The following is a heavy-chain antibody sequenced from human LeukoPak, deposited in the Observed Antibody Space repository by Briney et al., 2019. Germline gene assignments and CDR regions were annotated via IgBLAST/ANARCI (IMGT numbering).Heavy chain of an antibody. J-gene: IGHJ5*02. V-gene: IGHV4-4*07. CDR1: GGSISSYY. D-gene: IGHD6-13*01. CDR3: ARGTSSSYSNWFDP. Sequence: SETLSLTCTVSGGSISSYYWSWIRQPAGKGLEWIGRIYTSGSTNYNPSLKSRVTMSVDTSKNQFSLKLSSVTAADTAVYYCARGTSSSYSNWFDPWGQGTLVTVSS. CDR2: IYTSGST.